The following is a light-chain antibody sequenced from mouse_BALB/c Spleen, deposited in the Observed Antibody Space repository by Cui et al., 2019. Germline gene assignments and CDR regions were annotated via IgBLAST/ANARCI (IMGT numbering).Light chain of an antibody. J-gene: IGKJ2*01. Sequence: NVLTQPPPIMSASLGERVTMTCTASSSVSSSYLHWYQQKPGSSPKLWIYSTSNLASGVPARFSGSGSGTSYSLTISSMEAEDAATYYCHQYHRSPYTFGGGTKLEIK. CDR1: SSVSSSY. CDR2: STS. CDR3: HQYHRSPYT. V-gene: IGKV4-74*01.